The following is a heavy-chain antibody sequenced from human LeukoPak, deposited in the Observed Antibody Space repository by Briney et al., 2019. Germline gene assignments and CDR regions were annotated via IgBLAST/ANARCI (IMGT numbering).Heavy chain of an antibody. Sequence: PSETLSLTCTVSGGSISSSSYYWGWIRQPPGKGLEWFGRIYYSGSTYYNPSLKSRVTISVDTSKNPFSLKRSSVTAADTAVYYCARQIFGVVPFFDYWGQGTLVTVSS. J-gene: IGHJ4*02. CDR3: ARQIFGVVPFFDY. V-gene: IGHV4-39*01. D-gene: IGHD3-3*01. CDR1: GGSISSSSYY. CDR2: IYYSGST.